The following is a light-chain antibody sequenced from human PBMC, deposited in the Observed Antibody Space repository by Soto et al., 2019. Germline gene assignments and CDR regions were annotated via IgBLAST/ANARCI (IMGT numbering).Light chain of an antibody. CDR3: VSYTSTSTLV. J-gene: IGLJ1*01. CDR1: GSDVGNYVF. V-gene: IGLV2-14*01. Sequence: QSALTQPASVSGSPGQSITISCTGTGSDVGNYVFVSWYQQYPGKAPKLIIFEVSNRPSGVSDRFSGSKSGSTASLSISGLQSEDDADYYCVSYTSTSTLVFGTGTKLTVL. CDR2: EVS.